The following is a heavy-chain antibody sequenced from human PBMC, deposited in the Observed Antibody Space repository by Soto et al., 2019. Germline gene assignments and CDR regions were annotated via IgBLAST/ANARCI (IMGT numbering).Heavy chain of an antibody. D-gene: IGHD6-6*01. Sequence: SQTLSLTCAISGDSVSSNSAAWNWIRQSPSRGLEWLGRTYYRSKWYNDYAVSVKSRITINPDTSKNQFSLQLNSVTPEDTAVYYCARDIAARRRAKAADGTYYYDGMDVGGRATTVTPSS. J-gene: IGHJ6*02. CDR2: TYYRSKWYN. CDR3: ARDIAARRRAKAADGTYYYDGMDV. V-gene: IGHV6-1*01. CDR1: GDSVSSNSAA.